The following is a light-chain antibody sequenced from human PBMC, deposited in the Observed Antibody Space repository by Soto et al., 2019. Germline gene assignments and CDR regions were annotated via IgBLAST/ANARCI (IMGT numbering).Light chain of an antibody. Sequence: EVVMTQSPATLSVSPGERVALSCRASESVSSNLAWYQRKVGQAPRLLIYGASTRATGIPARFSGSGSGTEFTLTISSLQSEDSAVYYCHQYEYWFGTFGQGTKVEIK. J-gene: IGKJ1*01. CDR3: HQYEYWFGT. CDR1: ESVSSN. CDR2: GAS. V-gene: IGKV3-15*01.